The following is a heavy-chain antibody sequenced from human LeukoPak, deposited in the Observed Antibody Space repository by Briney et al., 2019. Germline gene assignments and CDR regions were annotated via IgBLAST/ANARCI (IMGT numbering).Heavy chain of an antibody. D-gene: IGHD2-15*01. CDR1: GGSISSYY. V-gene: IGHV4-59*01. CDR3: ARASVVVVAATLDGYYGMDV. Sequence: SETLSLTCTVSGGSISSYYWSWIRKPPGKGLEWIGYIYYSGSTNYNPSLKSRVTISVDTSKNQFSLKLSSVTAADTAVYYCARASVVVVAATLDGYYGMDVWGQGTTVTVSS. CDR2: IYYSGST. J-gene: IGHJ6*02.